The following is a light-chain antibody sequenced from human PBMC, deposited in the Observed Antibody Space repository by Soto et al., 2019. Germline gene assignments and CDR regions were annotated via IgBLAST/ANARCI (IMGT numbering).Light chain of an antibody. V-gene: IGKV3-11*01. J-gene: IGKJ5*01. CDR2: DAS. Sequence: IVLTHSPATHSLSPWERSTISVRASQSVSSYLAWYQQKPGQAPRLLIYDASHRATGIPARFSGSGSGTDFTLTISSLEPEDFAVYYCQQRSNWPPITFGQGTRLEIK. CDR1: QSVSSY. CDR3: QQRSNWPPIT.